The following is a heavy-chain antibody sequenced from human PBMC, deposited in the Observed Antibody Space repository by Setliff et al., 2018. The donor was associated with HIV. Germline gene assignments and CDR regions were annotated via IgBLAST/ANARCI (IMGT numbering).Heavy chain of an antibody. D-gene: IGHD1-26*01. V-gene: IGHV2-5*02. Sequence: SGPTLVNPTQTLTLTCTFSGFSLSTSGVGVGWIRQPPGRALEWLAVIYWDDDKRYSPSLESRLTITKDTSKNQVVLTMTNMDLVDTATYYCARINAGGSPIWGQGTLVTVSS. J-gene: IGHJ4*02. CDR3: ARINAGGSPI. CDR2: IYWDDDK. CDR1: GFSLSTSGVG.